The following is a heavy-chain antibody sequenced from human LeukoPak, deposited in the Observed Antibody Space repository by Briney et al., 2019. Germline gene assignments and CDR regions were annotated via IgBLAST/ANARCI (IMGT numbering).Heavy chain of an antibody. CDR3: ARSITYYYDSSGYLFDY. D-gene: IGHD3-22*01. V-gene: IGHV5-51*01. CDR1: GYSFTSYW. CDR2: IYPGDPDT. Sequence: GESLKISCKGSGYSFTSYWIGWVRQMPGKGLEWMGIIYPGDPDTRYSPSFQGQVTISADKSISTAYLQWSSLKASDTAMYYCARSITYYYDSSGYLFDYWGQGTLVTVSS. J-gene: IGHJ4*02.